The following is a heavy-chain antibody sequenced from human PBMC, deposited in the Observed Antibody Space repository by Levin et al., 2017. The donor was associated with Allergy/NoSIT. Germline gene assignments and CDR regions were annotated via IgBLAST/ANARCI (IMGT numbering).Heavy chain of an antibody. J-gene: IGHJ3*02. CDR3: AREDGLYAFEI. CDR2: IWYDGSNE. CDR1: GFTFSRYG. Sequence: LSLTCAASGFTFSRYGMHWVRQAPGKGLEWVAVIWYDGSNELYADSVKGRFTISRDNSKNTLYLQMNSLRSDDTAVYFCAREDGLYAFEIWSQGTMVTVSS. V-gene: IGHV3-33*08.